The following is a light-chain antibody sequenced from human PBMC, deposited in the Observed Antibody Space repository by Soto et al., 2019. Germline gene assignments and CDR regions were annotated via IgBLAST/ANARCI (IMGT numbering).Light chain of an antibody. CDR2: KAS. J-gene: IGKJ2*01. V-gene: IGKV1-5*03. CDR1: QSISDW. Sequence: DIQMTQSPSTLSASVGDRVTITCRASQSISDWLAWYQQRPGKAPKLLIYKASTLESGVPSRFSGSGSGTEFTLTISSLQPDDFATYYCQPYYNYPYTFGQGTKLEIK. CDR3: QPYYNYPYT.